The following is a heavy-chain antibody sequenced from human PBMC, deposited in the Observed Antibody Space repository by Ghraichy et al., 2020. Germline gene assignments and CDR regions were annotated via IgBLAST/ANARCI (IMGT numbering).Heavy chain of an antibody. V-gene: IGHV3-23*01. Sequence: GESLNISCAGSGFSFSSYVMSWVRQAPGKGLEWVSGISGSGGSTYYADSVRGRFTISRDNSKNSLGLQMSSLRAEDTAVYFCAKVEYSTPGNYFDYWGQGTLVTVSS. D-gene: IGHD6-13*01. CDR1: GFSFSSYV. J-gene: IGHJ4*02. CDR2: ISGSGGST. CDR3: AKVEYSTPGNYFDY.